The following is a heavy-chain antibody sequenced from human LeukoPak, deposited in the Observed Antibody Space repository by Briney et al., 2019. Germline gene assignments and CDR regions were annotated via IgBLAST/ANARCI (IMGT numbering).Heavy chain of an antibody. V-gene: IGHV4-4*09. CDR2: IYTSGST. CDR1: GVSISRGY. J-gene: IGHJ4*02. D-gene: IGHD2-21*01. CDR3: ARHEGWGSNYFDY. Sequence: PSETLSLTCTVSGVSISRGYWSWLRHPPGKGLEWIGYIYTSGSTNYNPPLKSRVTISLDTSKNQCSLKLSSMTAADTAVYYCARHEGWGSNYFDYWGQGTLVTVSS.